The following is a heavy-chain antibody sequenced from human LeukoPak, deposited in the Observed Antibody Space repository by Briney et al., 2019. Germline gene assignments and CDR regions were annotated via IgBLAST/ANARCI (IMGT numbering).Heavy chain of an antibody. CDR3: ARFYANEWELPH. J-gene: IGHJ4*02. D-gene: IGHD1-26*01. CDR2: ISYDGSNK. CDR1: GFPFSTHD. Sequence: GGSLSLSCGASGFPFSTHDMHWVRQAPGKGLEWVALISYDGSNKYYADSVKGRFTISRDNSKNTLYLQMNSLRAEDTAVYYCARFYANEWELPHWGQGTLVTVSS. V-gene: IGHV3-30*19.